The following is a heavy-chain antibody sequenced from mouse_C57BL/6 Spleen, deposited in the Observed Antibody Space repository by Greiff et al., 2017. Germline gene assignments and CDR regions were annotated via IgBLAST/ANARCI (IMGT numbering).Heavy chain of an antibody. CDR3: ASPPYYYGSSPWYFDV. CDR1: GYSITSGYY. V-gene: IGHV3-6*01. J-gene: IGHJ1*03. Sequence: EVKLQESGPGLVKPSQSLSLTCSVTGYSITSGYYWNWIRQFPGNKLEWMGYISYDGSNNYNPSLKNRISITRDTSKNQFFLKLNSVTTEDTATYYCASPPYYYGSSPWYFDVWGTGTTVTVSS. CDR2: ISYDGSN. D-gene: IGHD1-1*01.